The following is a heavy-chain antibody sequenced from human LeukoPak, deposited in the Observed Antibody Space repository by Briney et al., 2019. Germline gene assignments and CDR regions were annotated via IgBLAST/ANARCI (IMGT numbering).Heavy chain of an antibody. V-gene: IGHV4-34*01. CDR2: INHSGST. Sequence: SETLSLTCAVYGGSLSGYYWSWIRQPPGKGLEWIGEINHSGSTNYNPSLKSRVTISVDTSKNQFSLKLSSVTAADTAVYYCARRIGGAFDIWGQGTMVTVSS. J-gene: IGHJ3*02. D-gene: IGHD2-15*01. CDR1: GGSLSGYY. CDR3: ARRIGGAFDI.